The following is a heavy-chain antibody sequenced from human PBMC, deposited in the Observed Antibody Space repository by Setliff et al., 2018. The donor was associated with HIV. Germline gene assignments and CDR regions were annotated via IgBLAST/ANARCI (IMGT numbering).Heavy chain of an antibody. CDR2: IYYSGST. D-gene: IGHD6-19*01. J-gene: IGHJ4*02. Sequence: SETLSLTCTVSGGSISSYYWSWIRQPPGKGLEWIGYIYYSGSTNYNPSLKSRVTISVDTSKNQFSLKLTSVTVADTAVYYCARFTSGWYAHYWGLGTLVTVSS. V-gene: IGHV4-59*01. CDR1: GGSISSYY. CDR3: ARFTSGWYAHY.